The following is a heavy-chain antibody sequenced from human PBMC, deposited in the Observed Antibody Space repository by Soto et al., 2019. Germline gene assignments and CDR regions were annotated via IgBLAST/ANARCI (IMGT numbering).Heavy chain of an antibody. CDR3: ARMASSGTLNWFDP. CDR1: GYTFINYD. Sequence: GASVKVSCKASGYTFINYDISWVRQATGQGLEWMGWMNPGSGKTGYANKFQGRVTMTRDASTSTAHLELSSLTSEDTAVYYCARMASSGTLNWFDPWVQGTLVTVSS. CDR2: MNPGSGKT. J-gene: IGHJ5*02. V-gene: IGHV1-8*02.